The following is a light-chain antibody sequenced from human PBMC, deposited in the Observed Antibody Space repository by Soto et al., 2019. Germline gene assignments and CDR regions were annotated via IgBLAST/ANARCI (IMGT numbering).Light chain of an antibody. CDR2: KAS. V-gene: IGKV1-5*03. Sequence: DIQMTQSPSTLSGSVGDRVTITCRASQTISSWLAWYQQKPGKAPKLLIYKASTLKSGVPSRFSGSGSGTELTITISSMESEAFASYSCPPYNSAPFSFRGGTKVDI. CDR1: QTISSW. J-gene: IGKJ4*01. CDR3: PPYNSAPFS.